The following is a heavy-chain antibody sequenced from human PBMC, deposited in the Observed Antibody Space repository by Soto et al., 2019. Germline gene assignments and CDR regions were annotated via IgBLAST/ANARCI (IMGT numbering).Heavy chain of an antibody. Sequence: SETLSLTCAVYGGSFSDYYWTWIRQSPERGLEWVGEINLNGYTKYSPSLQSRVTLSVDTTKKQVSLRLSSVTAADTAVYYCARGAWDNSAYYFLDFWGQGIQVTV. CDR1: GGSFSDYY. D-gene: IGHD3-22*01. CDR3: ARGAWDNSAYYFLDF. CDR2: INLNGYT. V-gene: IGHV4-34*01. J-gene: IGHJ4*02.